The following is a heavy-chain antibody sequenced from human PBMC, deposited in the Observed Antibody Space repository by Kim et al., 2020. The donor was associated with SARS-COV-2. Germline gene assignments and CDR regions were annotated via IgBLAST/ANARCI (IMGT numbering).Heavy chain of an antibody. CDR2: ISYDGSNK. V-gene: IGHV3-30-3*01. Sequence: GGSLRLSCAASGFTFSSYAMHWVRQAPGKGLEWVAVISYDGSNKYYADSVKGRFTISRDNSKNTLYLQMNSLRAEGTAVYYCARGSQQWLVRGAFDIWG. CDR1: GFTFSSYA. J-gene: IGHJ3*02. CDR3: ARGSQQWLVRGAFDI. D-gene: IGHD6-19*01.